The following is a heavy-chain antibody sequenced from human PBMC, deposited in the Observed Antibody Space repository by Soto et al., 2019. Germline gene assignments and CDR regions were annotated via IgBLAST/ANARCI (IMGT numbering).Heavy chain of an antibody. CDR2: ISGSGGST. CDR3: ARNGGVGGRFDY. J-gene: IGHJ4*02. Sequence: EVQLLESGGGLVQPGGSPRLSCAASGFTFSSYAMSWVRQAPGKGLEWVSAISGSGGSTYYADSVKGRFTISRDNSKNTLYLQMNSLRAEDTAVYYCARNGGVGGRFDYWGQGTLVTVSS. CDR1: GFTFSSYA. V-gene: IGHV3-23*01. D-gene: IGHD3-16*01.